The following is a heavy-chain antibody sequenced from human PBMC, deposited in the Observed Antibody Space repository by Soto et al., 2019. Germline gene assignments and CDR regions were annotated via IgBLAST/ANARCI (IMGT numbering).Heavy chain of an antibody. CDR2: INHSGST. Sequence: SETLSLTCAVYCGSFSGYYWSWIRQPPGKGLEWIGEINHSGSTNYNPSLKSRVTISVDTSKNQFSLKLSSVTAADTAVYYCERGGYDYVWGSYRYTGAFAIWGQGTMVTVSS. J-gene: IGHJ3*02. CDR1: CGSFSGYY. CDR3: ERGGYDYVWGSYRYTGAFAI. V-gene: IGHV4-34*01. D-gene: IGHD3-16*02.